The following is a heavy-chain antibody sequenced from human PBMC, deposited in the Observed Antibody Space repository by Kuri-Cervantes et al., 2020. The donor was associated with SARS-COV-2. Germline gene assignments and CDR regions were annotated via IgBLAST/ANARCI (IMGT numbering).Heavy chain of an antibody. D-gene: IGHD3-10*01. J-gene: IGHJ6*02. V-gene: IGHV4-59*05. CDR2: IYYSGST. Sequence: SETLSLTCTVSGGSISSYYWGWIRQPPGKGLEWIGSIYYSGSTYYNPSLKSRVTISVDTSKNQFSLKLISVTAADTAVYYCASDNPHYYGSGSDYGMDVWGQGTLVTVSS. CDR1: GGSISSYY. CDR3: ASDNPHYYGSGSDYGMDV.